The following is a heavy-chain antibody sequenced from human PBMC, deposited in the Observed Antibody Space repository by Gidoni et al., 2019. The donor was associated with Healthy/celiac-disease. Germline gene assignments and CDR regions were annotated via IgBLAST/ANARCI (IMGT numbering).Heavy chain of an antibody. Sequence: QVQLQEPGPGLVKPSQTLSLTCTVSGGPISSGGHYRSWTPQHPGKGLEWIGYIYYSGSTYYNPSLKSRVTISVDTSKNQFSLKLSSVTAADTAVYYCARAPRSDYYDSSGYYPSNWFDPWGQGTLVTVSS. CDR1: GGPISSGGHY. J-gene: IGHJ5*02. CDR3: ARAPRSDYYDSSGYYPSNWFDP. V-gene: IGHV4-31*03. D-gene: IGHD3-22*01. CDR2: IYYSGST.